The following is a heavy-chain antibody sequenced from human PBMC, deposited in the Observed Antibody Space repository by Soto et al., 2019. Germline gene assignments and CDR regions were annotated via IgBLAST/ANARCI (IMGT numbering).Heavy chain of an antibody. V-gene: IGHV1-24*01. Sequence: GASVKVSCKVSGYTLTELSMHWVRQAPGKGLEWMGGFDPEDGETIYAQKFQGRVTMTEDTSTDTAYMELSSLRSEDTAVYYCATDQTLKLEGGQWVLASFDYWGQGTLVTVSS. J-gene: IGHJ4*02. D-gene: IGHD1-1*01. CDR3: ATDQTLKLEGGQWVLASFDY. CDR1: GYTLTELS. CDR2: FDPEDGET.